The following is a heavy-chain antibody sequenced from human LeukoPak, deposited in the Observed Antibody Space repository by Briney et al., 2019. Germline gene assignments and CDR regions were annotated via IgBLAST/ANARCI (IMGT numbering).Heavy chain of an antibody. Sequence: GGSLRLSCAASGFTFSNYGMHWVRQAPGKGLEWVAFIRYDGNDKYYADSVKGRFTISRDNSKNTLYLQINNLRVEDTAVYYCTKDWAGFDNWGQGTLVTVSS. D-gene: IGHD3-16*01. CDR3: TKDWAGFDN. J-gene: IGHJ4*02. V-gene: IGHV3-30*02. CDR1: GFTFSNYG. CDR2: IRYDGNDK.